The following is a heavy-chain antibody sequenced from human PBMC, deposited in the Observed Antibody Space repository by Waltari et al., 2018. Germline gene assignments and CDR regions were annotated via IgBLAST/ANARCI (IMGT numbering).Heavy chain of an antibody. D-gene: IGHD3-22*01. V-gene: IGHV3-23*01. Sequence: EVQLLASGGGLVQPGGSLRLSCAASGFTFSSYAMSWVRQAPGKGLEWVSAISGSGGSTYYADSVKGRFTISRDNSKNTLYLQMNSLRAEDTAVYYCAKDQNYDSSGYYYVVDAFDIWGQGTMVTVSS. CDR2: ISGSGGST. J-gene: IGHJ3*02. CDR1: GFTFSSYA. CDR3: AKDQNYDSSGYYYVVDAFDI.